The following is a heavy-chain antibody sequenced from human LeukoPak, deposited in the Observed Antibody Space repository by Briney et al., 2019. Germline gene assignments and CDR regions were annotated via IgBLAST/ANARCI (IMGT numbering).Heavy chain of an antibody. CDR3: ASEGVVGPVAHFDY. J-gene: IGHJ4*02. Sequence: GGSLRLSCAASGFTFSSYGMHWVRQAPGKGLEWVAFIRYDGSNKYYADSVKGRFTISRDNSKNTLYLQMSSLRAEDTAVYYCASEGVVGPVAHFDYWGQGALVTVSS. V-gene: IGHV3-30*02. CDR2: IRYDGSNK. D-gene: IGHD1-26*01. CDR1: GFTFSSYG.